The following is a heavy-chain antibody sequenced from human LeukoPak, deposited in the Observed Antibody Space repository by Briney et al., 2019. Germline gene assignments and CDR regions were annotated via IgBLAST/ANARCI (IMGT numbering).Heavy chain of an antibody. Sequence: SETLSLTCTVSGASVSSASYWTWIRQPPGKGVEWIAHIYNGVNTNYNPSLKSRVTISVDTSKNQFSLRLNSVIAADTAVYYCARSRAFNSGAFDPWGQGSLVTVSS. CDR1: GASVSSASY. CDR2: IYNGVNT. J-gene: IGHJ5*02. V-gene: IGHV4-61*01. D-gene: IGHD1-26*01. CDR3: ARSRAFNSGAFDP.